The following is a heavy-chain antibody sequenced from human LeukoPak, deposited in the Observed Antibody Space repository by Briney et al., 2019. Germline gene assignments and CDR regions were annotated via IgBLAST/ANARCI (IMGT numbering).Heavy chain of an antibody. V-gene: IGHV1-24*01. J-gene: IGHJ4*02. CDR1: GYTLTELS. CDR3: ATAHARTGYCSGGSCYPFDY. Sequence: GASVKVSCKVSGYTLTELSMHWVRQAPGKGLEWMGGFDPEDGETIYAQKFQGRVTMTEDTSTDTAYMELSSLRSEDTAVYCCATAHARTGYCSGGSCYPFDYWGQGTLVTVSS. D-gene: IGHD2-15*01. CDR2: FDPEDGET.